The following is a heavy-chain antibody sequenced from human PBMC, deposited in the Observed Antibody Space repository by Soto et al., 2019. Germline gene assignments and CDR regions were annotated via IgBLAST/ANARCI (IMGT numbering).Heavy chain of an antibody. D-gene: IGHD3-16*01. Sequence: LRLSCAASGFTFSNYAMSWVRQAPVKGLEWVSGITATGGSTYHADSVNGRFTISRDNSKNILYLQLSSLRVGDTALYYCAKRRSGNNRTIWGVFDLWGQGTMVTV. V-gene: IGHV3-23*01. J-gene: IGHJ3*01. CDR2: ITATGGST. CDR3: AKRRSGNNRTIWGVFDL. CDR1: GFTFSNYA.